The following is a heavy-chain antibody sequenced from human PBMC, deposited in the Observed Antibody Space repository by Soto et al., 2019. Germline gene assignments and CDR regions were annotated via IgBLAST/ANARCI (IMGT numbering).Heavy chain of an antibody. V-gene: IGHV3-15*01. CDR3: TTDSGYQPRGGWFDP. D-gene: IGHD3-22*01. CDR1: GFPFSNAW. CDR2: IKTKSDGGPT. Sequence: GGSLRLSCAASGFPFSNAWMSWVRQAPGKGMEWVGRIKTKSDGGPTDYAAPVKGRFTISRDDSKNTLYLEMNGLKTEDTAVYYCTTDSGYQPRGGWFDPWGQGTLVTVSS. J-gene: IGHJ5*02.